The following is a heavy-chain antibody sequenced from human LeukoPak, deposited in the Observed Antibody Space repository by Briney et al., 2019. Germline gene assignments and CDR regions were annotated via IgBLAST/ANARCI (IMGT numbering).Heavy chain of an antibody. CDR1: GFTFSSYA. CDR2: ISYDGSNK. J-gene: IGHJ3*02. V-gene: IGHV3-30*04. CDR3: ARDKAFRAFDI. Sequence: GRSLRLSCAASGFTFSSYAMHWVRQAPGKGLEWVVVISYDGSNKYYADSVKGRFTISRDNAKNTLYLQMNSLRAEDTAVYYCARDKAFRAFDIWGQGTMVTVSS.